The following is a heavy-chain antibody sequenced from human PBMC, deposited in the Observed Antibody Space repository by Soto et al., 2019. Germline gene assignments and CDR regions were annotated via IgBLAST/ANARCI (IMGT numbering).Heavy chain of an antibody. Sequence: QVQLVESGGGVVQPGRSLRLSCAASGFTFSSYAMHWVRQAPGKGLEWVAVISYDGSNKYYADSVKGRFTISRDNSKNPLDLKMNSLGAEDTAVYYCARDRLRYNWNDFPYYYYGMDVWGQGTTVTVSS. D-gene: IGHD1-1*01. CDR2: ISYDGSNK. CDR1: GFTFSSYA. V-gene: IGHV3-30-3*01. J-gene: IGHJ6*02. CDR3: ARDRLRYNWNDFPYYYYGMDV.